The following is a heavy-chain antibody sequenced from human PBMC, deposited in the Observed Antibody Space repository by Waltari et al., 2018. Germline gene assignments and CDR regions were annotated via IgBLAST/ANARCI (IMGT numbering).Heavy chain of an antibody. V-gene: IGHV3-30*11. Sequence: QVPLVESGGGVVQPGRSLRLSCAASGFTFSSYAMHWVRQAPGKGPEWVAVISYDGSNKYYADSVKGRFTISRDNSKNTLYLQMNSLRAEDTAVYYCARDQSSYYYDSSGYYGMDVWGQGTTVTVSS. CDR1: GFTFSSYA. CDR2: ISYDGSNK. D-gene: IGHD3-22*01. J-gene: IGHJ6*02. CDR3: ARDQSSYYYDSSGYYGMDV.